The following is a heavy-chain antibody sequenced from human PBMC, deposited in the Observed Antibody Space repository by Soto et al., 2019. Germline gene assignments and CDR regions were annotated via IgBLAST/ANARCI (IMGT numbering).Heavy chain of an antibody. J-gene: IGHJ4*02. V-gene: IGHV1-18*01. CDR3: ARERGNYRYFDY. CDR1: GYTFTNYG. Sequence: QVQLVQSGAEVKKPGASVKVSCKASGYTFTNYGITWVRQAPGQGLEWMGWINTYNGNTKYAQRLQGRVTMTADTSTSTAYMELRSLRSDDTAVYYCARERGNYRYFDYWGQGTLVTGSS. D-gene: IGHD3-16*02. CDR2: INTYNGNT.